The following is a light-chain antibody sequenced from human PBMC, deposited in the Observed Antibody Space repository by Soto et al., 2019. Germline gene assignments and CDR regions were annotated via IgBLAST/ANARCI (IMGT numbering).Light chain of an antibody. CDR1: QSVSSSS. J-gene: IGKJ1*01. Sequence: IVLTQSPGTLSLSPGERATLSCRASQSVSSSSLAWYQQKPGQAPRLLIYGASSRATGIPDRFSGSGSGADFTLTISRLEPEDFAVYYCQQYGSSPTTTFGQGTKVEI. CDR2: GAS. V-gene: IGKV3-20*01. CDR3: QQYGSSPTTT.